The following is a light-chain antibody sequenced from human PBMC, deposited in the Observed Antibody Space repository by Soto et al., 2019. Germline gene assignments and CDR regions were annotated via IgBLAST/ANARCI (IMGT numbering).Light chain of an antibody. Sequence: IVFTQSQCTLSSSPCQRSTLSARASQSVSSSYLAWYQQKPGQAPRLLIYAASSRATGIPDRFSGRGSGTDFTLTISRLEPEDFAVYCCQQCDKSPPTFGQGTKVDIK. V-gene: IGKV3-20*01. CDR1: QSVSSSY. J-gene: IGKJ1*01. CDR3: QQCDKSPPT. CDR2: AAS.